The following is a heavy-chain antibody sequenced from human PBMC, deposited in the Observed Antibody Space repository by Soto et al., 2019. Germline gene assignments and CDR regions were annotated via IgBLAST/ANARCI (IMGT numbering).Heavy chain of an antibody. V-gene: IGHV3-23*01. CDR3: AKDGPLTAVRPGDAY. D-gene: IGHD3-16*01. CDR2: ISGSGGNT. CDR1: GFTFSSYA. Sequence: PGGSLRLSCAASGFTFSSYAMSWVRQAPGKGLEWVSAISGSGGNTYYADSVKGRFTISRDNSKNTLFLLMNSLRAEDTAVYYCAKDGPLTAVRPGDAYWGQGTLVTVSS. J-gene: IGHJ4*02.